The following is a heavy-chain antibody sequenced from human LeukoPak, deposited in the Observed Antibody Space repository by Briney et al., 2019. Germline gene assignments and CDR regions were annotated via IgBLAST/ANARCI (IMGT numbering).Heavy chain of an antibody. Sequence: PGGSLRLSCAASGFTFGDYYMSWIRQAPGKGLEWVSYISSSSSYTNYADSVKGRFTISRDNAKNSLYLQMNSLRAEDTAVYYCARGEYYFDYWGQGTLVTVSS. CDR3: ARGEYYFDY. CDR2: ISSSSSYT. V-gene: IGHV3-11*05. CDR1: GFTFGDYY. J-gene: IGHJ4*02.